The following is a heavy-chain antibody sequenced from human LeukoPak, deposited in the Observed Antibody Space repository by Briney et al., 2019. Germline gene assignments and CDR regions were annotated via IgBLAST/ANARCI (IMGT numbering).Heavy chain of an antibody. CDR1: GFTFSSYA. Sequence: GRSLRLSCAASGFTFSSYAMHWVRQAPGKGLEWVAVISYDGSNKYYADSVKGRFTISRDNSKNTLYLQMNSLRAEDTAVYYCAKTSSSWYGAFDIWGQGTMVTVSS. J-gene: IGHJ3*02. CDR3: AKTSSSWYGAFDI. CDR2: ISYDGSNK. V-gene: IGHV3-30-3*02. D-gene: IGHD6-13*01.